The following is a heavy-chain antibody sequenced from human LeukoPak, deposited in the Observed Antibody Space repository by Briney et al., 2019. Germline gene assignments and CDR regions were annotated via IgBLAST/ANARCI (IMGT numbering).Heavy chain of an antibody. D-gene: IGHD2-15*01. Sequence: GGSLRLSCAASGLIFGNYWMTWVRQAPGKGLEWVASISQDGTEKFYVGSAEGRFTISRDNAKNSLYVQMNSLSAEDTALHFCATDGFCSGGACFRKNDFWGQGTLVTVSS. CDR1: GLIFGNYW. J-gene: IGHJ4*02. CDR2: ISQDGTEK. CDR3: ATDGFCSGGACFRKNDF. V-gene: IGHV3-7*01.